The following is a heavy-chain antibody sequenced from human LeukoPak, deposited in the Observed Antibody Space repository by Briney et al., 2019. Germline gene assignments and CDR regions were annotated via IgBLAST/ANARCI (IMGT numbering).Heavy chain of an antibody. J-gene: IGHJ3*02. D-gene: IGHD2-2*01. Sequence: KTSETLSLTCTVSGGSISTSNYYWGWIRQPPGKGLEWIGNIFYSGSTYYSPSLRSRVTISLDTSQNQFSLKLSSVTAADTAVYYCARGSDAIVVVPAAMPGDAFDIWGQGTMVTVSS. CDR2: IFYSGST. CDR1: GGSISTSNYY. V-gene: IGHV4-39*07. CDR3: ARGSDAIVVVPAAMPGDAFDI.